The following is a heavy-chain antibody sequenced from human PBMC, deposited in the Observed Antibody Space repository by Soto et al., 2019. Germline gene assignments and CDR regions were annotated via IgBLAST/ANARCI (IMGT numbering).Heavy chain of an antibody. CDR2: IHYSGST. V-gene: IGHV4-59*01. J-gene: IGHJ4*02. D-gene: IGHD4-17*01. CDR3: ARNYGGD. CDR1: GGSISSYY. Sequence: SETLSLTCTVSGGSISSYYWSWIRQPPGKGLEWIGYIHYSGSTNYNPSLGSRVSISVDTSKNQFSLKLNSVTAADTAFYYCARNYGGDWGQGTLVTVSS.